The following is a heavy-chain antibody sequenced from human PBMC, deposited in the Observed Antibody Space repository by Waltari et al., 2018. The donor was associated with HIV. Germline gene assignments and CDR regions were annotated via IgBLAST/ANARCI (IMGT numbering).Heavy chain of an antibody. CDR3: AKAPLYYWYFDL. V-gene: IGHV3-23*04. J-gene: IGHJ2*01. CDR2: ISGSGGST. CDR1: GFTFSSSA. Sequence: EVQLVESGGGLVQPGGSLSLSCAASGFTFSSSAISWFRQAPGKGLEWVSAISGSGGSTYYADSVKGRFTISRDNSKNTLYLQMNSLRAEDTAVYYCAKAPLYYWYFDLWGRGTLVTVSS. D-gene: IGHD2-2*02.